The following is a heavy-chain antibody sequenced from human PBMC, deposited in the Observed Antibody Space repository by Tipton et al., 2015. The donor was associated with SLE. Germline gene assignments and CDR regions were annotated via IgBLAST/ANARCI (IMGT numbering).Heavy chain of an antibody. V-gene: IGHV3-23*01. Sequence: GSLRLSCAASGFTFSSYAMSWVRQAPGKGLEWVSAISGSGGSTYYADSVKGRLTISRDNSKNTLYLQMNSLRVEDTAVYYCAKDLKGYGGPLDYWGQGTLVTVSS. D-gene: IGHD1-26*01. CDR2: ISGSGGST. CDR1: GFTFSSYA. CDR3: AKDLKGYGGPLDY. J-gene: IGHJ4*02.